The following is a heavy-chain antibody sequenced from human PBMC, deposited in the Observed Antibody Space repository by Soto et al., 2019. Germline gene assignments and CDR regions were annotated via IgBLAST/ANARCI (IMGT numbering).Heavy chain of an antibody. CDR1: GFTFRDYG. CDR3: AKERLCYYSNSLHAFES. J-gene: IGHJ5*01. V-gene: IGHV3-30*18. CDR2: ISYSGAVK. D-gene: IGHD2-15*01. Sequence: QVQLVESGGGVVQPGRSLRLSCTASGFTFRDYGIHWVRQAPGKGLEWVAIISYSGAVKYYGDSVRGRFSISRDNSKNTVHLEMNSLRREDSALYYCAKERLCYYSNSLHAFESWGQGTLVTVSS.